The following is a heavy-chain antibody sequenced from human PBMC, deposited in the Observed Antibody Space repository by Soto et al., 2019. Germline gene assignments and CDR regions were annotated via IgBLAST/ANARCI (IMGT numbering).Heavy chain of an antibody. D-gene: IGHD6-13*01. V-gene: IGHV4-31*03. CDR3: ARMEFKGYSSSWYPQEVNWFDP. CDR2: IYYSGST. CDR1: GGSISSGGYY. J-gene: IGHJ5*02. Sequence: SETLSLTCTVSGGSISSGGYYWSWIRQHPGKGLEWIGYIYYSGSTYYNPSLKSRVTISVDTSKNQFSLKLGSVTAADTAVYYCARMEFKGYSSSWYPQEVNWFDPWGQGTLVTVSS.